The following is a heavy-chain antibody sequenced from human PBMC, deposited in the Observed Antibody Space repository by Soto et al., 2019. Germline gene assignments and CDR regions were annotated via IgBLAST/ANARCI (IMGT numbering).Heavy chain of an antibody. V-gene: IGHV2-5*02. D-gene: IGHD2-21*01. CDR1: GFSLSSTGVG. J-gene: IGHJ6*02. CDR2: IYWDDDK. Sequence: QITLKESGPTLVRPTQTLTLTCTFSGFSLSSTGVGVGWIHQPPGKALEWLALIYWDDDKRYSPSLKSRLTNATATSKTRVVLTMTSMDPVDTGTYYCAAAPHCGGPYCPGAYYDGMDVWGQGTTVTVSS. CDR3: AAAPHCGGPYCPGAYYDGMDV.